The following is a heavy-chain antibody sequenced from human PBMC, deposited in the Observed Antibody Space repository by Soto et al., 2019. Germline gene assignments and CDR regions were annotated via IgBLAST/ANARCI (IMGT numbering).Heavy chain of an antibody. CDR1: GFTFSSYA. Sequence: GGSLRLSCAASGFTFSSYAMSWVRQAPGKGLEWVSAISGSGGSTYYADSVKGRFTISRDNSKNTLYLQMNSLRAEDTAVYYYAKDQELRFFPPHWNAYWGQGTLVTVSS. J-gene: IGHJ4*02. V-gene: IGHV3-23*01. CDR3: AKDQELRFFPPHWNAY. CDR2: ISGSGGST. D-gene: IGHD3-3*01.